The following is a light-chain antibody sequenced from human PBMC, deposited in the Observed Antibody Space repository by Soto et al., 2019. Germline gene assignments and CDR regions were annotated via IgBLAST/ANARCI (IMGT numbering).Light chain of an antibody. CDR1: QSVLTY. V-gene: IGKV3-11*01. CDR2: DAS. CDR3: QQRSNLVS. Sequence: EIVLTQSPAALSLSPGERATLSCRASQSVLTYLGWYQQKPGQAPRLLIYDASKRAAGIPDRFSGSGSGTDYTLTISSLEPEDFAIYYCQQRSNLVSFGQGTRLDIK. J-gene: IGKJ5*01.